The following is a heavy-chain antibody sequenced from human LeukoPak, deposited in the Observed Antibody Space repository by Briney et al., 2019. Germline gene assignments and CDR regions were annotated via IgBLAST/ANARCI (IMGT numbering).Heavy chain of an antibody. J-gene: IGHJ5*02. CDR1: GDSISSSSYY. D-gene: IGHD3-10*01. V-gene: IGHV4-39*07. CDR2: VYYSGSA. CDR3: AREGNYYGSRSYHWFDP. Sequence: SETLSLTCTVSGDSISSSSYYWGWIRQPPGNGLEWIGSVYYSGSASYNPSLKSRVTISVDTSKNQFSLELNSVTAADTAVYYCAREGNYYGSRSYHWFDPWGQGTLVTVSS.